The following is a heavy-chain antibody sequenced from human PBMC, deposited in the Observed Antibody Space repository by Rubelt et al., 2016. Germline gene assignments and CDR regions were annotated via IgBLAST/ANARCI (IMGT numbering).Heavy chain of an antibody. V-gene: IGHV3-74*01. CDR2: INSDGSTA. CDR3: ARASGYCTNGICYIDY. D-gene: IGHD2-8*01. Sequence: EVQLVESGGGLIQPGGSLRLSCAASGFTFSSYWMHWVRQAPGKGLVWVSRINSDGSTASYADSVKGRFTISRDNAKNTLYLQMNSLRAEDTAVYYCARASGYCTNGICYIDYWGQGTLVTVSS. J-gene: IGHJ4*02. CDR1: GFTFSSYW.